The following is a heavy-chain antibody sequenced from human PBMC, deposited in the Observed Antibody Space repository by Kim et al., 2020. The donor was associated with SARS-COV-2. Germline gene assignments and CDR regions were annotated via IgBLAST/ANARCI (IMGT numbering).Heavy chain of an antibody. J-gene: IGHJ5*02. CDR2: IYYSGST. CDR3: ARRMGERVPAAPIHWFDP. D-gene: IGHD2-2*01. V-gene: IGHV4-39*01. Sequence: SETLSLTCTVSGGSISSSSYYWGWIRQPPGKGLEWIGSIYYSGSTYYNPSLKSRVTISVDTSKNQFSLKLSSVTAADTAVYYCARRMGERVPAAPIHWFDPWGQGTLVTVSS. CDR1: GGSISSSSYY.